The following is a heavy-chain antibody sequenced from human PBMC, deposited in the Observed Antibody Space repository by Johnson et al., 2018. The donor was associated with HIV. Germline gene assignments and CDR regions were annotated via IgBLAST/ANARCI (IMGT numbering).Heavy chain of an antibody. CDR1: GFTFSNAW. J-gene: IGHJ3*02. D-gene: IGHD1-1*01. CDR2: IYSGGTTE. CDR3: AKVFSDNWNLASSLDDAFNI. V-gene: IGHV3-30*18. Sequence: QVQLVESGGGLVKPGGSLRLPCAASGFTFSNAWMTWVRQAPGKGLEWVAVIYSGGTTERYVESVKGRFTISRDDSKNTRYLQMSSLRVEDTAVYYCAKVFSDNWNLASSLDDAFNIWGQGTMVTVSS.